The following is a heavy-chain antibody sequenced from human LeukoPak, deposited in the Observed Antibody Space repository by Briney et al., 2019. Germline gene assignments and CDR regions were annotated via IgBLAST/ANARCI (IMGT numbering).Heavy chain of an antibody. CDR3: ARDQVAAAKGWFDP. D-gene: IGHD6-13*01. Sequence: SETLSLTCAVSGGSISSSNWWSWVRQPPGKGLEWIGEIYHSGSTNYNPSLKSRVTISVDKSKNQFSLKLSSVTAADTAVYYCARDQVAAAKGWFDPWGQGTLVTVSS. V-gene: IGHV4-4*02. CDR2: IYHSGST. CDR1: GGSISSSNW. J-gene: IGHJ5*02.